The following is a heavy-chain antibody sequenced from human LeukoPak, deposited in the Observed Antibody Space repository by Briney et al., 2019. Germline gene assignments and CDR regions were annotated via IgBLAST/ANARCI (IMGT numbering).Heavy chain of an antibody. CDR2: INPNSGGT. V-gene: IGHV1-2*02. CDR1: GYTFTSYY. J-gene: IGHJ3*02. D-gene: IGHD6-13*01. CDR3: ARAVLGQQLGAFDI. Sequence: GASVKVSCKASGYTFTSYYMHWVRQAPGQGLEWMGWINPNSGGTNYAQKFQGRVTMTRDTSISTAYMELSRLRSDDTAVYYCARAVLGQQLGAFDIWGQGTMVTVSS.